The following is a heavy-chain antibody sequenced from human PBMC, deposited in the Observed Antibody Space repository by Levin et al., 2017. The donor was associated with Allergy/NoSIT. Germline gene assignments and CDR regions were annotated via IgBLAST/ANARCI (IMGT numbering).Heavy chain of an antibody. Sequence: ASVKVSCKASGYTFTGYYMHWVRQAPGQGLEWMGWINPNSGGTNYAQKFQGRVTMTRDTSISTAYMELSRLRSDDTAVYYCASATYSSGWPPTFDYWGQGTLVTVSS. J-gene: IGHJ4*02. CDR3: ASATYSSGWPPTFDY. V-gene: IGHV1-2*02. CDR2: INPNSGGT. CDR1: GYTFTGYY. D-gene: IGHD6-19*01.